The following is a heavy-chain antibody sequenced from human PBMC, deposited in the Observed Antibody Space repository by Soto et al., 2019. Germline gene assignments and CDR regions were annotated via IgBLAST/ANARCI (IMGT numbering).Heavy chain of an antibody. J-gene: IGHJ5*02. CDR3: ASALAATQGGWFDP. CDR2: INHSGST. D-gene: IGHD2-15*01. V-gene: IGHV4-34*01. CDR1: GGSFSGYY. Sequence: QVQLQQWGAGLLKPSETLSLTCAVYGGSFSGYYWSWIRQPPGKGLEWIGEINHSGSTKYNPSLKIRVPISVDTSKNQFSLKLSSVTAADTAVYYCASALAATQGGWFDPWGQGTLVTVSS.